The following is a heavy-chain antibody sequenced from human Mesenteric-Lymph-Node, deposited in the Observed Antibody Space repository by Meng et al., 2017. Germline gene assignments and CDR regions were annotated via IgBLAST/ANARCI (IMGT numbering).Heavy chain of an antibody. J-gene: IGHJ3*02. CDR2: IWYDGGDK. CDR3: AREDTTGEGAFDI. D-gene: IGHD1-1*01. CDR1: GFTVSSNY. V-gene: IGHV3-33*08. Sequence: GESLKISCAASGFTVSSNYMSWVRQAPGKGLEWVALIWYDGGDKRYADSVKGRFTISRDNSKNTLYLQMNSLRAEDTAVYYCAREDTTGEGAFDIWGQGKMVTVSS.